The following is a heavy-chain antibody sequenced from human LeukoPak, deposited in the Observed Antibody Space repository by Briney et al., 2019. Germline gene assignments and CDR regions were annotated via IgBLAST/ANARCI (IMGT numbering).Heavy chain of an antibody. V-gene: IGHV1-69*05. D-gene: IGHD3-10*01. CDR1: GGTFSSYA. Sequence: SVKVSCKASGGTFSSYAISWVRQAPGQGLEWMGRIIPSFGTANYAQKFQGRVTITTDESTSTAYMELSGLRSEDTAVYYCAREKYYGSGGIDYWGQGTLVTVSS. J-gene: IGHJ4*02. CDR2: IIPSFGTA. CDR3: AREKYYGSGGIDY.